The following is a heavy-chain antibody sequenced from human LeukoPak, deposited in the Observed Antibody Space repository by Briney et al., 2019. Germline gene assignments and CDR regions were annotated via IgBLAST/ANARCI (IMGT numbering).Heavy chain of an antibody. V-gene: IGHV4-34*01. J-gene: IGHJ4*02. D-gene: IGHD6-13*01. CDR1: GGSFSGFY. CDR2: INHSGGT. CDR3: AQHRRIAAAGIRGYDY. Sequence: PSETLSLTCAVYGGSFSGFYWSWIRQPPGKGLEWIGDINHSGGTNYIPSLKSRVTISVDTSKNQFSLKLTSVTAADTAVYYCAQHRRIAAAGIRGYDYWGQGTLVTVSS.